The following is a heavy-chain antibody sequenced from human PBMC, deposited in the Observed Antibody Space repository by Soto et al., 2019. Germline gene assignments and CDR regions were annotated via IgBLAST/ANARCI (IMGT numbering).Heavy chain of an antibody. CDR3: ASRNGARNY. D-gene: IGHD1-1*01. J-gene: IGHJ4*02. V-gene: IGHV3-30-3*01. CDR2: ISYDGSNK. Sequence: QVQLVESGGGMVQPGRSLRLSCAASGFTFSSYAMHWVRQAPGKGLEWVAVISYDGSNKYYADSVKGRFTISRDNSKNTLYLQMNSLRAEDTAVYYCASRNGARNYWGQGTLVTVSS. CDR1: GFTFSSYA.